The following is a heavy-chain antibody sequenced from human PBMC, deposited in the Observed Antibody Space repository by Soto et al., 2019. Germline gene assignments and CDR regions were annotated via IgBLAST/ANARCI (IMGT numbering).Heavy chain of an antibody. CDR2: ISGSSDSI. Sequence: QVQLVESGGGLVRPGGSLRLSCAASGFTFSDYYISWIRQVPGKGLEWVAYISGSSDSIPYADSVKGRFTISRDNAKNSLYLQMNSLRAEDTAVYYCARVAVIAAAGTTDYWGHGTLVTVSS. J-gene: IGHJ4*01. D-gene: IGHD6-13*01. CDR1: GFTFSDYY. CDR3: ARVAVIAAAGTTDY. V-gene: IGHV3-11*06.